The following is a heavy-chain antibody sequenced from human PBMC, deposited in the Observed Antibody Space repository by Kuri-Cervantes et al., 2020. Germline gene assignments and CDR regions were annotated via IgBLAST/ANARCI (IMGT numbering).Heavy chain of an antibody. CDR1: GGSISSSSYY. J-gene: IGHJ3*02. D-gene: IGHD3-9*01. V-gene: IGHV4-39*01. CDR2: IYYSGST. CDR3: ASPLYFDWLLLAFDI. Sequence: SETLSLTCTVSGGSISSSSYYWGWIRQPPGKGLEWIGSIYYSGSTYYNPSLKSRVTIFVDTSKNQFSLKLRSVTAADTAVYYCASPLYFDWLLLAFDIWGQGTMVTVSS.